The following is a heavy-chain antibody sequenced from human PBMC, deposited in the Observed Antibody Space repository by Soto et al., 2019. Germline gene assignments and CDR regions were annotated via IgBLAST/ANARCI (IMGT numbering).Heavy chain of an antibody. D-gene: IGHD1-26*01. CDR2: ISYSGST. CDR1: GASVSSGGFS. CDR3: ARVTFLIVGSVFSTPFDF. V-gene: IGHV4-61*08. J-gene: IGHJ4*02. Sequence: SETLSLTCTVAGASVSSGGFSWSWIRQPPGKGLEWIGSISYSGSTTYYPSLRSRVTISVDTSKNQLSLRLNSVTAADTAIYFCARVTFLIVGSVFSTPFDFWGQGTLVTVSS.